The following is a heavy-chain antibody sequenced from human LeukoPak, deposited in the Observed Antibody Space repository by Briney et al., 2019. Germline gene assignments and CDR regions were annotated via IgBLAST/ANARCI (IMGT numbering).Heavy chain of an antibody. CDR2: IWYGGSSV. V-gene: IGHV3-33*08. CDR3: AKGYQLLSTRNYYYYYYMDV. D-gene: IGHD2-2*01. CDR1: GFTFSSYG. J-gene: IGHJ6*03. Sequence: GRSLRLSCAASGFTFSSYGMHWARQAPGKGLEWVALIWYGGSSVYYAGSVRGRFTVSRDNSKNTLYLQMNSLRAEDTAVYYCAKGYQLLSTRNYYYYYYMDVWGKGTTVTVSS.